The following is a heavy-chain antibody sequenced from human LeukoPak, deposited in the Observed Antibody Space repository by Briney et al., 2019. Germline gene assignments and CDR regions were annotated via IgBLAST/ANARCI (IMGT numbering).Heavy chain of an antibody. J-gene: IGHJ5*02. CDR2: INYSGST. Sequence: TSETLSLTCTVSGGSISSYYWSWIRQPPGKGLEWIGYINYSGSTNYNPSLKSRVTISVDTSRNQFSLKLSSVTAADTAVYYYARDRAAGGLGYNWFDPWGQGVLVTVSS. V-gene: IGHV4-59*01. CDR1: GGSISSYY. D-gene: IGHD6-19*01. CDR3: ARDRAAGGLGYNWFDP.